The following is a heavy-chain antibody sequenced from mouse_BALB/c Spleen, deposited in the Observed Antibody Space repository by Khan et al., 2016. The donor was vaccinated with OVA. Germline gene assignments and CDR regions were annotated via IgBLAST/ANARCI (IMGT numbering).Heavy chain of an antibody. Sequence: QIQLVQSGAELVKPGVSVKISCKGSGYTFTDYAMHWVKQSHAKSLEWIGVISTYYGDSTYNQKFKGKATMTVDKSSSTAYMELARLTYEDSAIYYCARGNGNSQLAYWGQGTLVTVSA. CDR1: GYTFTDYA. CDR2: ISTYYGDS. J-gene: IGHJ3*01. V-gene: IGHV1S137*01. D-gene: IGHD2-1*01. CDR3: ARGNGNSQLAY.